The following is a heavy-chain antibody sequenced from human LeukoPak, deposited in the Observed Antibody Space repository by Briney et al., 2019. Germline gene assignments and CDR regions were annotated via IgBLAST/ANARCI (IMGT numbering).Heavy chain of an antibody. V-gene: IGHV6-1*01. D-gene: IGHD3-10*01. CDR2: TYYRSRWYS. Sequence: SQTLSLTCVISGDSVSNNKAAWNWIRQPPSRGLEWLGRTYYRSRWYSDYAPSVKGRITINPDTSKNQFSLQLNSVTPEDTAVYYCAAEGGSGRLNWGQGILVTVSS. CDR1: GDSVSNNKAA. CDR3: AAEGGSGRLN. J-gene: IGHJ4*02.